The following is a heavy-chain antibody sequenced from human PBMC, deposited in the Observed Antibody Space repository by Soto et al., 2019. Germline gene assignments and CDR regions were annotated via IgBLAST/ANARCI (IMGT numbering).Heavy chain of an antibody. Sequence: GSXIRSWATSGVTFTRYSMNCFRQAPGKGLEWVSSISSTTNYIYYGDSMKGRFTISRDNAKNSLYLEMNSLRAEDTAVYYCARESEDLTSNFDYWSQGTLVTVSS. CDR2: ISSTTNYI. CDR1: GVTFTRYS. CDR3: ARESEDLTSNFDY. J-gene: IGHJ4*02. V-gene: IGHV3-21*06.